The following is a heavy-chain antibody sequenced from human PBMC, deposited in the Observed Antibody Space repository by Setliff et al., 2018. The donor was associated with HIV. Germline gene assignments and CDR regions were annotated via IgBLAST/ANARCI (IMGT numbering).Heavy chain of an antibody. CDR3: ARHAAGTDGPFDY. CDR2: VYHTGST. D-gene: IGHD1-1*01. CDR1: GYSMSSGYY. Sequence: PSETLSLTCGVSGYSMSSGYYWGWIRQPPGKGLEWIGNVYHTGSTYYSPSLKSRVTISVDTSKNQFSLKLSSVIAADTAVYYCARHAAGTDGPFDYWGQGTLVTVSS. V-gene: IGHV4-38-2*01. J-gene: IGHJ4*02.